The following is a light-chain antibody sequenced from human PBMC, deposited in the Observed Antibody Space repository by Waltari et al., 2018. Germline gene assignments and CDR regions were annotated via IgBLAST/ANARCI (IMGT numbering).Light chain of an antibody. V-gene: IGKV1-39*01. CDR3: QQTYSIPYT. CDR2: SAS. J-gene: IGKJ2*01. CDR1: QSISMY. Sequence: DIQMTPSPSSLSASVGDSVTITCRASQSISMYLNWYQPKPGKAPRLLIYSASRLQSGVPSRFSGSGSGTDFTLTITSLQPEDSATYFCQQTYSIPYTFGQGTKLEI.